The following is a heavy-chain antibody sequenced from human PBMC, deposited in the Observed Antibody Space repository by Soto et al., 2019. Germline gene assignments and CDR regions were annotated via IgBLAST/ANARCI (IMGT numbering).Heavy chain of an antibody. CDR2: NNPAGGTK. Sequence: QVQLVQSGAEVKKPGASVRISCRASGYSFTSTYVHWVRQAPGQGPEWMGINNPAGGTKYYEQKFQGKLTIKSDQSTDTVIMDVNDLTAEDTAVYFCALEDVTYYDNCGQGTMLTISS. V-gene: IGHV1-46*01. D-gene: IGHD1-1*01. CDR3: ALEDVTYYDN. CDR1: GYSFTSTY. J-gene: IGHJ4*02.